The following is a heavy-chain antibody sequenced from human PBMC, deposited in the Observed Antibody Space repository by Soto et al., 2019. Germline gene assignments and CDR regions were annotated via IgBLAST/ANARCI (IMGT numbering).Heavy chain of an antibody. D-gene: IGHD4-17*01. CDR1: GDSVSSNSAS. CDR3: ARSLRPKNWFDP. J-gene: IGHJ5*02. Sequence: SQTLSLTCAISGDSVSSNSASWNWIRQSPSRGLEWLGRTYYRSKWYNDYAVSVKSRITINPDTSKNQFSLQLNSVTPEDTAVYYCARSLRPKNWFDPWGQGTLVTVYS. V-gene: IGHV6-1*01. CDR2: TYYRSKWYN.